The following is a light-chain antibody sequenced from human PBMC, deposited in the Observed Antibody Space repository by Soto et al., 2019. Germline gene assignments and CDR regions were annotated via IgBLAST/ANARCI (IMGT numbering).Light chain of an antibody. Sequence: QSALTQPPSASGSPGQSVTISCTGTSSDVGAYKFVSWYRHHPGRAPQVMIYEVTNRPSGVSSRFSGSKSGNTASLTISGLQPEDEGDYYCSSYSSTSTPWVFGGGTKLTVL. CDR3: SSYSSTSTPWV. CDR1: SSDVGAYKF. V-gene: IGLV2-14*01. J-gene: IGLJ3*02. CDR2: EVT.